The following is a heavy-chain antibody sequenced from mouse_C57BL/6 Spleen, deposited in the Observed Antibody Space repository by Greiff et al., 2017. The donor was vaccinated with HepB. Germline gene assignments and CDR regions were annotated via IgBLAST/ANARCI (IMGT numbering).Heavy chain of an antibody. Sequence: VKLMESGAELVKPGASVKISCKASGYAFSSSWMNWVKQRPGKGLEWIGRIYPGDGDTNYNGKFKGKATLTADKSSSTAYMQLSSLTSEDSAVYFCARGANYYGSSYWYFDVWGTGTTVTVSS. V-gene: IGHV1-82*01. J-gene: IGHJ1*03. CDR2: IYPGDGDT. CDR3: ARGANYYGSSYWYFDV. D-gene: IGHD1-1*01. CDR1: GYAFSSSW.